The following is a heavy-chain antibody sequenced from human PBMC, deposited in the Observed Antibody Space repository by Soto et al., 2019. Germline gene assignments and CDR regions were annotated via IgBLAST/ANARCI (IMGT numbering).Heavy chain of an antibody. D-gene: IGHD3-22*01. V-gene: IGHV3-53*05. CDR2: IYYGGST. J-gene: IGHJ4*02. Sequence: GWSLRLSCAVSGFTVSTNYMGWVRQAPGKGLEWVSIIYYGGSTYYADSVKGRSTISRDNSKNTLYLQMNSLRAEDTAVYYCAREGLEYYDSSGSDYWGQGTLVTVSS. CDR1: GFTVSTNY. CDR3: AREGLEYYDSSGSDY.